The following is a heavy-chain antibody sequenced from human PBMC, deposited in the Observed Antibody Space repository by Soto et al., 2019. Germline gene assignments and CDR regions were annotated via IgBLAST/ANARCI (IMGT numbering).Heavy chain of an antibody. CDR3: ARSFTVPVDFFDY. Sequence: SETLSLTCTVSNGSLSSNYWSWIRQSPGKGLEWIGNIYYGGSTNYNPSLKSRVTMSVDTSKNQFTLKLSSVTAADTGVYFCARSFTVPVDFFDYWGQGTLVTVSS. CDR2: IYYGGST. D-gene: IGHD4-17*01. CDR1: NGSLSSNY. V-gene: IGHV4-59*01. J-gene: IGHJ4*02.